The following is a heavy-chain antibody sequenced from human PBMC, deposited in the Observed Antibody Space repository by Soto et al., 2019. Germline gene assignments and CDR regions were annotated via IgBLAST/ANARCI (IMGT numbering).Heavy chain of an antibody. CDR2: INHSGST. CDR1: GGSFSGYY. J-gene: IGHJ5*02. CDR3: ARGGNIVVVPAAIRWFDP. Sequence: PSETLSLTCAVYGGSFSGYYWSWIRQPPGKGLEWIGEINHSGSTNYNPSLKSRVTISVDTSKNQFSLKLSSVTAADTAVYYCARGGNIVVVPAAIRWFDPWGQGTPVTVSS. V-gene: IGHV4-34*01. D-gene: IGHD2-2*01.